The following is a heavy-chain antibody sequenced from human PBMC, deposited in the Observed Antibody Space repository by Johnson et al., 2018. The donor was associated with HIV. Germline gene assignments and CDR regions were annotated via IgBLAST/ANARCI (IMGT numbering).Heavy chain of an antibody. V-gene: IGHV3-30*04. D-gene: IGHD3-16*01. CDR2: ISYDGSNK. J-gene: IGHJ3*02. CDR3: ARDHLGLSAAFIWGAFDI. CDR1: GFTFSSYA. Sequence: QVQLVESGGGVVQPGRSLRLSCAASGFTFSSYAMHWVRQAPGKGLEWVAVISYDGSNKYYADSVKGRFTIYRDNSKNTLYLQMNSLRAEDAAVYYCARDHLGLSAAFIWGAFDIWGQGTMVTVSS.